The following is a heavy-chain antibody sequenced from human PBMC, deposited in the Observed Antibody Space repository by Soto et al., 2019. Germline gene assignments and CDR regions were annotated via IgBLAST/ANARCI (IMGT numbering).Heavy chain of an antibody. Sequence: QVQLVQSGAEVKKPGASVKVSCKASGYTFTSYAMHWVRQAPGQRLEWMGWINAGNGNTKYSQKFQGRVTITRDTSASTAYMELSSLRSEDTAVYYCARALRPNSYNWNSYAFDIWGQGTMVTVSS. CDR3: ARALRPNSYNWNSYAFDI. D-gene: IGHD1-7*01. V-gene: IGHV1-3*01. J-gene: IGHJ3*02. CDR1: GYTFTSYA. CDR2: INAGNGNT.